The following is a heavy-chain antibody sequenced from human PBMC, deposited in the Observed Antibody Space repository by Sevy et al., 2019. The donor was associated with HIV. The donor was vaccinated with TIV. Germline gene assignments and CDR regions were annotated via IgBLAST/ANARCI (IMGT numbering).Heavy chain of an antibody. V-gene: IGHV3-48*03. D-gene: IGHD6-19*01. CDR2: ISSSGSTI. J-gene: IGHJ4*02. CDR3: ASVMGGQWLPFDY. CDR1: GFTFSSYE. Sequence: GGSLRLSCAASGFTFSSYEMNWVRQAPGKGLEWVSYISSSGSTIYYADSVKGRFTISRDNAKNSLYLQMNSLRAEDTAVYYCASVMGGQWLPFDYWGQGTLFTVSS.